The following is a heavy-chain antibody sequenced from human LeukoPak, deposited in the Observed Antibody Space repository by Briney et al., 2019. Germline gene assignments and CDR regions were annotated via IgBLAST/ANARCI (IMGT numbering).Heavy chain of an antibody. Sequence: GGSLRLSCAASGFTFSSYSMNWVRQAPGKGLEWVSSISSSSSYIYYADSVKGRFTISRDNAKNSLYLQMNSLRAEDTAVYYCARWRNNWNGYYYYGMDAWGQGTTVTVSS. J-gene: IGHJ6*02. D-gene: IGHD1-1*01. CDR3: ARWRNNWNGYYYYGMDA. V-gene: IGHV3-21*01. CDR2: ISSSSSYI. CDR1: GFTFSSYS.